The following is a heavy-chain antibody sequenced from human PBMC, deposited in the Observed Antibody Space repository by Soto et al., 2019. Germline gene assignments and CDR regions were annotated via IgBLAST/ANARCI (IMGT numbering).Heavy chain of an antibody. CDR2: IIPILGIA. Sequence: QVQLVQSGAEVKKPGSSVKVSCKASGDTFSRHTISWVRQAPGQGVEWMGRIIPILGIANYAQKFQGRFTITADKSTSTAYMYLSSLRSEDTDVYYCARVAEMGTLTKGYYYYMDVWGKGTTVTVSS. CDR1: GDTFSRHT. CDR3: ARVAEMGTLTKGYYYYMDV. J-gene: IGHJ6*03. V-gene: IGHV1-69*02. D-gene: IGHD3-16*01.